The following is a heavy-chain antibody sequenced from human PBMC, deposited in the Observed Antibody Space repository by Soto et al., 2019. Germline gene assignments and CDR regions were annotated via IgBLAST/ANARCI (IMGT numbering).Heavy chain of an antibody. Sequence: QVQLVQSGAEVKKPGASVEVSCKASGYTFTSYAMHWVRQAPGQRLEWMGWINAGNGNTKYSQKFQGRVTITRDTSASTAYMELSSLRSEDTAVYYCARYCSGGSCYNAHAFDIWGQGTMVTVSS. CDR1: GYTFTSYA. CDR3: ARYCSGGSCYNAHAFDI. J-gene: IGHJ3*02. V-gene: IGHV1-3*01. D-gene: IGHD2-15*01. CDR2: INAGNGNT.